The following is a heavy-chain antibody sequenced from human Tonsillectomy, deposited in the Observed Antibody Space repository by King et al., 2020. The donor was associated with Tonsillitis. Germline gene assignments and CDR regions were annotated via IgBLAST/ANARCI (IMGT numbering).Heavy chain of an antibody. D-gene: IGHD1-20*01. CDR1: AFTFSSFG. J-gene: IGHJ4*02. V-gene: IGHV3-33*01. Sequence: VQVVESGGGVVPPGRSLRLSCASSAFTFSSFGMHWVRQAPGKGLEWVAVIWSDGENKYYADSVKGRLIISRENSKNKLFLQMNSLRAEDTAVYYCARSITGSTRCIDFWGQGTLVTVSS. CDR2: IWSDGENK. CDR3: ARSITGSTRCIDF.